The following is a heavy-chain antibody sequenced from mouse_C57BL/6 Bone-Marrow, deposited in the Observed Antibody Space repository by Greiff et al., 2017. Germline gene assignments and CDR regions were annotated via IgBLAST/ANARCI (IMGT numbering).Heavy chain of an antibody. Sequence: QVQLKESGPGLVAPSQCLSISCTVSGFSLTSYGVHWVRQPPGKGLEWLVVIWRDGSTTYYSAPKSSLSISKDTTKSQVFLKMNSLQTDDTAMYYFARALYSKRAMDDWGQGTSVTVSS. V-gene: IGHV2-6*03. CDR1: GFSLTSYG. J-gene: IGHJ4*01. D-gene: IGHD2-5*01. CDR3: ARALYSKRAMDD. CDR2: IWRDGST.